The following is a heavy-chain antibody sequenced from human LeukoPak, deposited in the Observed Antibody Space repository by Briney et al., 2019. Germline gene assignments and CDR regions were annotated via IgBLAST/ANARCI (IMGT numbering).Heavy chain of an antibody. Sequence: PGGSLRLSCAASGFTFSSYAMSRVRQAPGKGLEWVSAISGSGGSTYYADSVKGRFTISRDNSKNTLYLQMNSLRAEDTAVYYCALKGIVVVPAAIPTDYWGQGTLVTVSS. J-gene: IGHJ4*02. CDR1: GFTFSSYA. CDR2: ISGSGGST. V-gene: IGHV3-23*01. D-gene: IGHD2-2*02. CDR3: ALKGIVVVPAAIPTDY.